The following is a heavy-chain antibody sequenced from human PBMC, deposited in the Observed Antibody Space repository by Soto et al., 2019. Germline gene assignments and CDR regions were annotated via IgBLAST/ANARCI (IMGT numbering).Heavy chain of an antibody. Sequence: QVQLVESGGGVVQPGRSLRLSCAASGFTFSSYGMHWVRQAPGKGLEWVAVIWYDGSNKYYADSVKGRFTISRDNSKNTLYLQMNSLRAEDTAVYYCGSSVGAIPLEYWGQGTLVTVSS. CDR1: GFTFSSYG. V-gene: IGHV3-33*01. J-gene: IGHJ4*02. D-gene: IGHD1-26*01. CDR3: GSSVGAIPLEY. CDR2: IWYDGSNK.